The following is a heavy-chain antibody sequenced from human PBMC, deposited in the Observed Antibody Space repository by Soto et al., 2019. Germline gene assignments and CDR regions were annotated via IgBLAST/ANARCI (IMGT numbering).Heavy chain of an antibody. D-gene: IGHD2-2*01. Sequence: ASLKVSCKTSAYTFSGYYLHWVRQAPGQWLGWMGWINPNSGGTNYAQKFQGRVTMTRDTAISAAYMELSRLRSDDTAVYYCARDLVVVPAARRKSLDVWGQGATVTVS. V-gene: IGHV1-2*02. J-gene: IGHJ6*02. CDR1: AYTFSGYY. CDR2: INPNSGGT. CDR3: ARDLVVVPAARRKSLDV.